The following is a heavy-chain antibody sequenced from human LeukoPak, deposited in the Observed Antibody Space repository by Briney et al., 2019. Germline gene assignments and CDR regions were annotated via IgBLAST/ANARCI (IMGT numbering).Heavy chain of an antibody. CDR2: LNPSGGAT. D-gene: IGHD6-13*01. J-gene: IGHJ4*02. CDR3: ARGDSSSPSY. V-gene: IGHV1-46*03. Sequence: ASVKVSCKASGYTFTTHYMQWVRQAPGQGLEWMGILNPSGGATRFAPKLLGRVTLTRDTSTSTVYMELSSLRSEDTAVYYCARGDSSSPSYWGQGTLVTVSS. CDR1: GYTFTTHY.